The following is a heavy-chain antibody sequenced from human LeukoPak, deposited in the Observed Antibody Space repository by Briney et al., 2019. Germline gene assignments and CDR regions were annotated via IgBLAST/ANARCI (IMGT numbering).Heavy chain of an antibody. D-gene: IGHD1-26*01. J-gene: IGHJ4*02. CDR1: GGSISSGGYS. Sequence: PSQTLSLTCAVSGGSISSGGYSWSWIRQPPGKGLEWIGYIYHSGSTYYNPSLKSRVTISVDTSKNQFSLKLSSVTAADTAVYYCARGGGIVGANRGRFHSPHIGYWGQGTLVTVSS. CDR3: ARGGGIVGANRGRFHSPHIGY. V-gene: IGHV4-30-2*01. CDR2: IYHSGST.